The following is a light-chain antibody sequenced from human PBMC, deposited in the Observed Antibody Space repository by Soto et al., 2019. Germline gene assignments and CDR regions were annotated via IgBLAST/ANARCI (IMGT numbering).Light chain of an antibody. CDR1: QSVSSN. CDR3: QQYDDWPLT. CDR2: NPS. V-gene: IGKV3-15*01. J-gene: IGKJ4*01. Sequence: EIVMTQSPATLSVSPGERATLSCGASQSVSSNLAWYQQKPGQAPKLLLYNPSTRATGIPARFSGSGSGTEFTLTISSLQSEDFAIYYCQQYDDWPLTFGGGTTVEIK.